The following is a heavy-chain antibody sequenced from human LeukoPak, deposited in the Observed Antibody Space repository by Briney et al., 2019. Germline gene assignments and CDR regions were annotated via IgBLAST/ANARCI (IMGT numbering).Heavy chain of an antibody. CDR3: AREGIVVVPAAVLRDYYYYYMDV. D-gene: IGHD2-2*01. CDR1: GYTFTGYY. J-gene: IGHJ6*03. V-gene: IGHV1-2*06. Sequence: GASVKVSCKASGYTFTGYYMHWVRQAPGQGLEWMGRINPNSGGTNYAQKVQGRVTMTRDTSISTAYMGLSRLRSDDTAVYYCAREGIVVVPAAVLRDYYYYYMDVWGKGTTVTVSS. CDR2: INPNSGGT.